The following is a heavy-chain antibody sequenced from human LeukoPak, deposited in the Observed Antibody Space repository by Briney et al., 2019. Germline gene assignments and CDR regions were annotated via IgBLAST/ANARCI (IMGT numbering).Heavy chain of an antibody. Sequence: GGSLRLSCAASGFTFSRHAMSWVRQAPGKGMEWVATISQDGSQKYLADFVKGRFTISRDNARNSLYLQMSSLRGDDTAVYYCARSKVVAEAGKSWFDPWGQGTRVTVTS. CDR3: ARSKVVAEAGKSWFDP. V-gene: IGHV3-7*01. J-gene: IGHJ5*01. D-gene: IGHD6-13*01. CDR2: ISQDGSQK. CDR1: GFTFSRHA.